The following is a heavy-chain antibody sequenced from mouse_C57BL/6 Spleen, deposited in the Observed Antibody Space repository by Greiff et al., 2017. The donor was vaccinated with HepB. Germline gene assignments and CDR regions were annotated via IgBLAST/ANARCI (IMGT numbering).Heavy chain of an antibody. D-gene: IGHD2-4*01. J-gene: IGHJ3*01. CDR2: ISDGGSYT. Sequence: EVKVVESGGGLVKPGGSLKLSCAASGFTFSSYAMSWVRQTPEKRLEWVATISDGGSYTYYPDNVKGRFTISRDNAKNNLYLQMSHLKSEDTAMYYCARDGNYDYSAWFAYWGQGTLVTVSA. V-gene: IGHV5-4*01. CDR3: ARDGNYDYSAWFAY. CDR1: GFTFSSYA.